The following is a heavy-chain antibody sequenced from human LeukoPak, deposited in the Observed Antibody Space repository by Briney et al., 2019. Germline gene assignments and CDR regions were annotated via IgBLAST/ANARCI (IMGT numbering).Heavy chain of an antibody. Sequence: PSETLSLTCTVSGGSISSYYWNWIRQPAGKGLEWIGHIYTSGSTNYNSSLKSRVTMSVDTPKNQFSVKLNSVIAADTAMYYCARGVYLGNGYYFDYWGQGTLVTVSS. D-gene: IGHD2-8*01. CDR3: ARGVYLGNGYYFDY. CDR2: IYTSGST. J-gene: IGHJ4*02. CDR1: GGSISSYY. V-gene: IGHV4-4*07.